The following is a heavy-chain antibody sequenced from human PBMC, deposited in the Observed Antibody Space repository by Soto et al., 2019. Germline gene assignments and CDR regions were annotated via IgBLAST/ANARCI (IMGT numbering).Heavy chain of an antibody. CDR2: INAGNGNT. CDR1: GYTFTSYA. D-gene: IGHD2-15*01. Sequence: QVQLVQSGAEVKKPGASVKVSCKASGYTFTSYAMHWVRQAPGQRLEWMGWINAGNGNTKYSQKFQGRVTITRDTSAGTAYMGLSSLRSEDTAVYYCAREGGYCSGGSCYWYGMDVWGQGTTVTVSS. V-gene: IGHV1-3*01. CDR3: AREGGYCSGGSCYWYGMDV. J-gene: IGHJ6*02.